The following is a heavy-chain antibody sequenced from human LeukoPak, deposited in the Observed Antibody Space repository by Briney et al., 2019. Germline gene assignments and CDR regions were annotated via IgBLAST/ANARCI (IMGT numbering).Heavy chain of an antibody. CDR3: ASSVGYDFWSGYFAQFDP. Sequence: SETLSLTCTVPGGSISSYYWSWIRQPPGKGLEWIGYIYYSGSTNYNPSLKSRVTISVDTSKNQFSLKLSSVTAADTAVYYCASSVGYDFWSGYFAQFDPWGQGTLVTVSS. J-gene: IGHJ5*02. CDR1: GGSISSYY. CDR2: IYYSGST. D-gene: IGHD3-3*01. V-gene: IGHV4-59*01.